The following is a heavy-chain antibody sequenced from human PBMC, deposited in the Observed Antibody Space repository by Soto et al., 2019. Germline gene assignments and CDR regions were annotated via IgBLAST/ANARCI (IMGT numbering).Heavy chain of an antibody. Sequence: QVQLVESGGGVVQPGRSLRLSCAASGFTFSSYGMHWVRQAPGKGLERVAVISYDGSNKYYADSVKGRFTISRDNSKNTLYLQMNSLRAEDTAVYYCAKDLSSSSPYYGMDVWGQGTTVTVSS. J-gene: IGHJ6*02. CDR3: AKDLSSSSPYYGMDV. CDR1: GFTFSSYG. V-gene: IGHV3-30*18. CDR2: ISYDGSNK. D-gene: IGHD6-6*01.